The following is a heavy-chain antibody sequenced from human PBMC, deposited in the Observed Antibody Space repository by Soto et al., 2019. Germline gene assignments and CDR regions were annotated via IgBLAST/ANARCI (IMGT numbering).Heavy chain of an antibody. J-gene: IGHJ6*02. V-gene: IGHV4-31*03. Sequence: SETLSLTCTVSGGSISSGGYYSSWIRQHPGKGLEWIGYIYCSGSTYYNPSLKSRVTISVDTSKNQFSLKLSSVTAADTAVYYCARDSRYSSSSGQAGYYGIAVLGQGTTVTVSS. CDR2: IYCSGST. D-gene: IGHD6-6*01. CDR1: GGSISSGGYY. CDR3: ARDSRYSSSSGQAGYYGIAV.